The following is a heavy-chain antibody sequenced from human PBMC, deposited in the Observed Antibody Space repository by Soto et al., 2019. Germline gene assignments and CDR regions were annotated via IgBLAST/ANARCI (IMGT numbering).Heavy chain of an antibody. Sequence: GTLSLTCTVSGGSISSSSYYWGWIRQPPGKGLEWIGSIYYSGSTYYNPSLKGRVTISVDTSKNQFSLKLSSVTAADTAVYYCARLSSSWYTIDYWGQGTLVTVSS. CDR3: ARLSSSWYTIDY. D-gene: IGHD6-13*01. CDR2: IYYSGST. V-gene: IGHV4-39*01. J-gene: IGHJ4*02. CDR1: GGSISSSSYY.